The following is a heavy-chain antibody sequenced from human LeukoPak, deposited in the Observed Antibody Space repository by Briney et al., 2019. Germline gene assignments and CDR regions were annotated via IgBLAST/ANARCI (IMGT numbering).Heavy chain of an antibody. J-gene: IGHJ4*02. Sequence: RPGGSLRLPCAASGFTFDDYGMSWVRQAPGKGLEWVPGINWNGGSTGYADSVKGRFTISSDNAKNSLYLQMNSLRAKDTASDDCARDLSYSNNPVHWGQGALVTVSS. CDR3: ARDLSYSNNPVH. CDR2: INWNGGST. D-gene: IGHD4-11*01. CDR1: GFTFDDYG. V-gene: IGHV3-20*01.